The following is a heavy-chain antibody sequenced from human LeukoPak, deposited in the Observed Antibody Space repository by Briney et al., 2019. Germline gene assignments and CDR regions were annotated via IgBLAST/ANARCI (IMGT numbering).Heavy chain of an antibody. CDR1: GGTFSSYA. J-gene: IGHJ6*03. V-gene: IGHV1-69*13. CDR2: IIPIFGTA. CDR3: ARGVPPNYYYYYMDV. Sequence: GASVKVSCKASGGTFSSYAISWVRQAPGQGLEWMGGIIPIFGTANYAQKFQGRVTITADESTSTAYMELSSLRSEDTAVYYCARGVPPNYYYYYMDVWGKGTTVTVSS.